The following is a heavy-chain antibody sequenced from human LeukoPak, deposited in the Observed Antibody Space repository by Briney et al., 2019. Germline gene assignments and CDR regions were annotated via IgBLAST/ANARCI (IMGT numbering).Heavy chain of an antibody. Sequence: PGGSLRLSCAASGFTFSSYEMNWVRQAPGKGLEWVSYISSSGSTIYYADSVKGRFTISRDNAKNSLYLQMNSLRAEDTAVYYCARIYDSSGYYIDYWGQGTLVTVSS. D-gene: IGHD3-22*01. J-gene: IGHJ4*02. CDR1: GFTFSSYE. V-gene: IGHV3-48*03. CDR2: ISSSGSTI. CDR3: ARIYDSSGYYIDY.